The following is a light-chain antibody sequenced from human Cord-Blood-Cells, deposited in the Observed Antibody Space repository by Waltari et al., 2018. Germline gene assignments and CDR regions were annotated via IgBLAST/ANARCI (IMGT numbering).Light chain of an antibody. CDR3: SSHTSSSTV. CDR2: DVS. J-gene: IGLJ2*01. CDR1: SSDVGGYNY. V-gene: IGLV2-14*01. Sequence: QSALTQPAPVSGSPGQSITISCTGTSSDVGGYNYVSWYQQHPGKAPKLMFYDVSNRPSGVSNRFSGSKSGNTASLSISGLQAEDEADYYCSSHTSSSTVFGGGTKLTVL.